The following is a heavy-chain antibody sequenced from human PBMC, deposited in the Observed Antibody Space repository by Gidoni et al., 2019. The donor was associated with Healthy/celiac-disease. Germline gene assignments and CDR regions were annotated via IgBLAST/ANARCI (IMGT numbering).Heavy chain of an antibody. J-gene: IGHJ4*02. D-gene: IGHD5-12*01. CDR1: GVTFSGYS. CDR2: ISRSSSYI. V-gene: IGHV3-21*01. Sequence: EVQLVESGGGLVKPGGSLRLACAASGVTFSGYSMNWVRQAPGKGLEWVSSISRSSSYIYYADSVKGRLTISRDNAKNSLYLQINSLRAEDTAVYYCAREGWGGYNFPPRYFDYWGQGTLVTVSS. CDR3: AREGWGGYNFPPRYFDY.